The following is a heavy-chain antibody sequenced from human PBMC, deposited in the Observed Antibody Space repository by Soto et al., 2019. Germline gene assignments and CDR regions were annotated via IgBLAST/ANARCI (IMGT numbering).Heavy chain of an antibody. CDR3: ARAGDNDLLTFDH. Sequence: QITLKESGPTLVRPAQTLTLTCDFSGFPLSTYHMGVAWIRQPPGKALEWLALIYWDDDKRYSPSLKDRLAIPKDTSSTQVVLTITNLEPGDTATYFCARAGDNDLLTFDHRGPGTLVTVSS. V-gene: IGHV2-5*02. D-gene: IGHD1-1*01. CDR2: IYWDDDK. J-gene: IGHJ4*02. CDR1: GFPLSTYHMG.